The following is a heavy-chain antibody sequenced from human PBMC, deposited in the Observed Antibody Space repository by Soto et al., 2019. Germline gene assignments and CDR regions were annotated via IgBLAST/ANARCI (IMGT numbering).Heavy chain of an antibody. Sequence: ASVRVSCKVSVYTLTELSMHWVRPAPGKGLERIRDFDPEDGETIYAQKFQGRVTMTEDTSTDTAYMELSSLRSEDTAVYYCATSWKECYYDYIWGSYRRPVHYFNYWGQGTLVTVSS. V-gene: IGHV1-24*01. D-gene: IGHD3-16*02. CDR2: FDPEDGET. CDR3: ATSWKECYYDYIWGSYRRPVHYFNY. J-gene: IGHJ4*02. CDR1: VYTLTELS.